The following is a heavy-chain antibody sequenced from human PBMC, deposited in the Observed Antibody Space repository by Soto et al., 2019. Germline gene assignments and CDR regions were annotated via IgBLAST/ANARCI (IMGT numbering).Heavy chain of an antibody. V-gene: IGHV4-39*01. J-gene: IGHJ4*02. CDR1: GGSISSSSYY. D-gene: IGHD2-2*01. CDR3: ARQGITSYCSSTSCFPAKEFDY. CDR2: IYYSGST. Sequence: SETLSLTCTVSGGSISSSSYYWGWIRQPPGKGLEWIGSIYYSGSTYYNPSLKSRVAISVDTSKNQFSLKLSSVTAADTAVYYCARQGITSYCSSTSCFPAKEFDYWGQGTLVTVSS.